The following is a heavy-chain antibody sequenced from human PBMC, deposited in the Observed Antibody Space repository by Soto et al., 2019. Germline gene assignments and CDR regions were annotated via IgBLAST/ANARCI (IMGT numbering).Heavy chain of an antibody. CDR2: IYWDNDK. Sequence: QITLKESGPTLVKPTQTLTLTCTCSGFSLNTSGVGVCWIKQPPGKALEWLALIYWDNDKRYSPSLRSRLTITKDTAKNQVVLTMTNIDPVDTGTYYCAYWPYDDYPIDYWCQGTLITVS. CDR1: GFSLNTSGVG. J-gene: IGHJ4*02. D-gene: IGHD4-17*01. CDR3: AYWPYDDYPIDY. V-gene: IGHV2-5*02.